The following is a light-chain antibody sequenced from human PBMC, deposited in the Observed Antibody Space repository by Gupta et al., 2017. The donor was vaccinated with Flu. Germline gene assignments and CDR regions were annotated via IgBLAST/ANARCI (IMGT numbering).Light chain of an antibody. CDR2: DSS. CDR3: QTYDVTLRGPI. Sequence: QHVLTQPPAVSGAPGQRATIACTGSSSNIGAGYDVHWYQQSPGAVSKLLIFDSSSRPSGVPDRISGSKSGTSASLTIAGLQADDEPDYYCQTYDVTLRGPILGGGTKLTVL. V-gene: IGLV1-40*01. J-gene: IGLJ2*01. CDR1: SSNIGAGYD.